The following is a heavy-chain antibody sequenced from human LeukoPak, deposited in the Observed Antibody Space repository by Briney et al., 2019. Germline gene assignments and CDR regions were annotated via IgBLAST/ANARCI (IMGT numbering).Heavy chain of an antibody. V-gene: IGHV1-18*01. CDR3: ARRQIADDSGSFYGY. CDR1: GYAFTTYG. J-gene: IGHJ4*02. CDR2: IKSNIGNT. D-gene: IGHD1-26*01. Sequence: GASVKVSCKASGYAFTTYGFSWVRQAPGQGLEWMGRIKSNIGNTNYAQKFQGRITLTTDTSTSTAYMELRSLRPDDTAVYYCARRQIADDSGSFYGYWGQGTLVTVSS.